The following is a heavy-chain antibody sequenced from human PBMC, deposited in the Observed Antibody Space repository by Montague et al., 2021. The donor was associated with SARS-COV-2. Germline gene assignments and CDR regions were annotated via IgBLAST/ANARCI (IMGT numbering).Heavy chain of an antibody. CDR3: ARVRRITMIVVVITPMGWFDP. J-gene: IGHJ5*02. Sequence: SETLSLTCTVSGYSISSGYYWGWIWQPPGKGLEWIGSIYHSGSTYYNPSRKSRVTITVDTSKNQFSLKLSSVTAADTAVYYCARVRRITMIVVVITPMGWFDPWGQGTLVTVSS. D-gene: IGHD3-22*01. CDR2: IYHSGST. CDR1: GYSISSGYY. V-gene: IGHV4-38-2*02.